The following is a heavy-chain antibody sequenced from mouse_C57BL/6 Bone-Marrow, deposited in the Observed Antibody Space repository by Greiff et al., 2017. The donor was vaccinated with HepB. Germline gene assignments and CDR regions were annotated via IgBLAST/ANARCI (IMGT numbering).Heavy chain of an antibody. CDR2: ISNLAYSN. V-gene: IGHV5-15*01. CDR3: ARGGGSSPYWYFDV. Sequence: EVKLLESGGGLVQPGGSLKLSCAASGFTFSDYGMAWVRQAPRKGLEWVAFISNLAYSNYYAENVTGRFTISRENAKNTLYLEMSSLRSEDTAMYYCARGGGSSPYWYFDVGGTGTTVTVSS. CDR1: GFTFSDYG. J-gene: IGHJ1*03. D-gene: IGHD1-1*01.